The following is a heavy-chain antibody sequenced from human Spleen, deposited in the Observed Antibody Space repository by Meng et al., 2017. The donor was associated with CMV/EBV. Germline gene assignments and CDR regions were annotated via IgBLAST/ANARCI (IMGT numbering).Heavy chain of an antibody. CDR2: IIPIFGTA. CDR3: AREGDFGVVIDSYYYGMDV. D-gene: IGHD3-3*01. J-gene: IGHJ6*02. CDR1: GGTFSSYA. V-gene: IGHV1-69*05. Sequence: SVKVSCKASGGTFSSYAISWVRQAPGQGLEWMGGIIPIFGTANYAQKFQGRVTITTDESTSTAYMELSSLRPEDTAVYYCAREGDFGVVIDSYYYGMDVWGQGTTVTVSS.